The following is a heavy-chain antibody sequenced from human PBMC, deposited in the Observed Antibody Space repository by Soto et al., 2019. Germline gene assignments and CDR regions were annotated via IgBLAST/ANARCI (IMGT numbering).Heavy chain of an antibody. CDR2: ISAHNGNT. CDR1: GYAFTTIG. D-gene: IGHD1-1*01. Sequence: QVHLVQSGAEVKKPGASVKVSCQGSGYAFTTIGITWVRQAPGQGLEWMGWISAHNGNTNYAQKLQGRVTVTRDTSTSTAYMELRSLRYDDTAVYYCARGRYGDYWGQGALVTVSS. CDR3: ARGRYGDY. J-gene: IGHJ4*02. V-gene: IGHV1-18*01.